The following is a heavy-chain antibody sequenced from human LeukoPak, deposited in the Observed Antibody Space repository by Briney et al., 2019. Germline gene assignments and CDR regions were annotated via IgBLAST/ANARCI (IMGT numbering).Heavy chain of an antibody. V-gene: IGHV5-51*01. J-gene: IGHJ4*02. CDR2: IYPGDSDT. CDR3: ARQGYCSGGSCYSWQDY. Sequence: GESLKISCKGSGYRFTSYWIGWVRQMPGKGMEWRGIIYPGDSDTRYSPSFQGQVAITADKSISTAYQQWSSLKASDTAMYYCARQGYCSGGSCYSWQDYWGQGTLVTVSS. CDR1: GYRFTSYW. D-gene: IGHD2-15*01.